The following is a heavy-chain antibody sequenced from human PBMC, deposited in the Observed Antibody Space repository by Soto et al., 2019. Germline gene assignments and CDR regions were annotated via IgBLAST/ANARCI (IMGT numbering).Heavy chain of an antibody. CDR1: GFTFSSYE. J-gene: IGHJ3*02. CDR3: ATTRVSDFWSGYYTGAFDI. D-gene: IGHD3-3*01. V-gene: IGHV3-48*03. CDR2: ISSSGSTI. Sequence: GGSLRLSCAASGFTFSSYEMNWVRQAPGKGLEWVSYISSSGSTIYYADSVKGRFTISRDDAKNSLYLQMNSLRAEDTAVYYCATTRVSDFWSGYYTGAFDIWGQGTMVTVSS.